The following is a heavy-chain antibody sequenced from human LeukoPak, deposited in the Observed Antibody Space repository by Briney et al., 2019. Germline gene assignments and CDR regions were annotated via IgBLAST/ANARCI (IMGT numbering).Heavy chain of an antibody. CDR3: ARGKSPPVWAPSDY. CDR1: GYTFTSYD. D-gene: IGHD1-26*01. V-gene: IGHV1-18*01. J-gene: IGHJ4*02. Sequence: ASVKVSCKASGYTFTSYDINWVRQATGQGLEWMGWISAYNGNTNYAQKLQGRVTMTTDTSTSTAYMELRSLRSDDTAVYYCARGKSPPVWAPSDYWGQGTLVTVSS. CDR2: ISAYNGNT.